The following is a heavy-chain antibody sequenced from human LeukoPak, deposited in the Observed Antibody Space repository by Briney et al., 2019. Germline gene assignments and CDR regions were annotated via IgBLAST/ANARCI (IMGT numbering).Heavy chain of an antibody. CDR1: GASINNYY. J-gene: IGHJ4*02. Sequence: PSETLSLTCTVSGASINNYYWGWIRQSPGKGLEWIGRIYTNGITNYSPSLGGRLTISVDTSKSQFYLRLSSVTAADTGVFYCAREAKSYDGDGYYLDYWGQGTLITVSS. CDR3: AREAKSYDGDGYYLDY. V-gene: IGHV4-4*07. CDR2: IYTNGIT. D-gene: IGHD3-22*01.